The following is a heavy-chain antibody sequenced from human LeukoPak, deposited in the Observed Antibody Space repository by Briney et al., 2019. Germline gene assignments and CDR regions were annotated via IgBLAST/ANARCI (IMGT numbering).Heavy chain of an antibody. CDR3: ARLAENFDY. CDR2: ISSSSSTI. J-gene: IGHJ4*02. D-gene: IGHD2-15*01. CDR1: GFTFSSYS. Sequence: GGSLRLSCAASGFTFSSYSMNWVRQAPGKGLEWVSYISSSSSTIYYADSVKGRFTISRDNAKNSLYLQMNSLRAEDTAVYYCARLAENFDYWGQGTLVTVSS. V-gene: IGHV3-48*04.